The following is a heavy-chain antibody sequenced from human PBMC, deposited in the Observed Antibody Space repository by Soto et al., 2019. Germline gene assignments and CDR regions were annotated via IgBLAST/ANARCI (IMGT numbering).Heavy chain of an antibody. CDR2: IKTDGSSP. D-gene: IGHD3-10*01. J-gene: IGHJ4*02. CDR3: ARDRIAGSGSCDN. Sequence: GGSLRLSCAASGFTFNNYWMHWVRQAPGKGLVWVSRIKTDGSSPNYADSVEGRFTISSDNAKNTLYLQMNSLRVEDTAVYYCARDRIAGSGSCDNGGQGTLVTVSS. CDR1: GFTFNNYW. V-gene: IGHV3-74*01.